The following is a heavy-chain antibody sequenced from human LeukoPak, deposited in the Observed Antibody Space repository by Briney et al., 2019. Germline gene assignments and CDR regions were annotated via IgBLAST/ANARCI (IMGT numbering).Heavy chain of an antibody. V-gene: IGHV3-23*01. Sequence: GGSLRLSCAASGFTFSNYAMSWVRQAPGKGLEWVSAIGVNTYYTDSVKGRFTISRDNAKNTLYLQMNRLSAEDTAVYYCASTYGSADYWGQGTLVTVSS. D-gene: IGHD3-10*01. CDR2: IGVNT. J-gene: IGHJ4*02. CDR1: GFTFSNYA. CDR3: ASTYGSADY.